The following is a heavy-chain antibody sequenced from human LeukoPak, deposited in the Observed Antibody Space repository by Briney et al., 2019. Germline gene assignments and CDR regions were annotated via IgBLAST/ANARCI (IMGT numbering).Heavy chain of an antibody. CDR3: ARGPPYYYDSSGYYRFDY. D-gene: IGHD3-22*01. Sequence: KPSETLSLTCALYGGSFNGYYWSWIRQPPGKGLEWIGEVNHSGTTKYDPSLKSRVTISVDTSKNQFSLKVTSVTAADTAVYYCARGPPYYYDSSGYYRFDYWGQGTLVTVSS. V-gene: IGHV4-34*01. J-gene: IGHJ4*02. CDR2: VNHSGTT. CDR1: GGSFNGYY.